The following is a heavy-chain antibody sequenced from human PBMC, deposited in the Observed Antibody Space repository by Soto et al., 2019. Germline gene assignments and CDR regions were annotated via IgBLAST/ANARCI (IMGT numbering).Heavy chain of an antibody. Sequence: HLQESGPGLVAPSQTLSLRCTVSGDSIGTGAFYWSWIRQFPGKGLEWIGYVSVSGNAYYNPSLNGRVVMLIESSVNQLSLRLLSVTAADAAVYFCARALGGVSASGMDVWGQGTTVIVSS. CDR2: VSVSGNA. D-gene: IGHD3-3*01. V-gene: IGHV4-31*03. J-gene: IGHJ6*02. CDR3: ARALGGVSASGMDV. CDR1: GDSIGTGAFY.